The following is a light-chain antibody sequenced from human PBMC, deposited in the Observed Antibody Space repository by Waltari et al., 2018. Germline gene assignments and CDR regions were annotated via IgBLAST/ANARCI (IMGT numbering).Light chain of an antibody. V-gene: IGLV1-47*02. CDR2: YSN. CDR3: AAWDNSLSSDV. Sequence: QSVLTQPPSASGAPGQSVTISCSGSSSNIGSNYVYWYQQLPGTAPKLLIYYSNQRPSGVPDRFPGSKSCTSASLAITGLRSEDEADYYCAAWDNSLSSDVFRSGTKLTVL. CDR1: SSNIGSNY. J-gene: IGLJ6*01.